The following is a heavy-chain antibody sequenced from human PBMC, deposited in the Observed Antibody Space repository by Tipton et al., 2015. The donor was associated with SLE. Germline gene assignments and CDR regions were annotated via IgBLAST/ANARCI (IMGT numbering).Heavy chain of an antibody. Sequence: GLVKPSETLSLTCTVSSGSLRGSTYYWGWIRQPPGKGLEWIGTIYSTMDIYYNPPLKSRVTMSVDTSKNQFSLKLSSATAADTAVYYCARIAKSGGVIVQLVIDYWSQGTLVTVSS. CDR2: IYSTMDI. V-gene: IGHV4-39*07. CDR1: SGSLRGSTYY. CDR3: ARIAKSGGVIVQLVIDY. D-gene: IGHD3-16*02. J-gene: IGHJ4*02.